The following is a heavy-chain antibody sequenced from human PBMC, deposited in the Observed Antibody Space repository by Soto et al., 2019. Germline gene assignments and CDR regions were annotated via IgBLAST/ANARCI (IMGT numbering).Heavy chain of an antibody. D-gene: IGHD2-8*02. J-gene: IGHJ4*02. CDR2: INPDSGAT. Sequence: HLVRSGAGGKRPGASLKASCKASGYSLTGYYFLWVRQPPGQGLEWMGWINPDSGATNYAQNFQGRVTLTSDTSISTASMDLTSLTSDDTAVYYCARGDYGTGGYPFPYFDYWGQGTLVIVSS. CDR3: ARGDYGTGGYPFPYFDY. V-gene: IGHV1-2*02. CDR1: GYSLTGYY.